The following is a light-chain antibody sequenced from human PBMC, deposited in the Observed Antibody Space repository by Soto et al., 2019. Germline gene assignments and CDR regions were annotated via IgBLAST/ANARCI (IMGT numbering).Light chain of an antibody. V-gene: IGLV2-23*02. CDR1: SSDVGSHNL. Sequence: QSALTQPASVSGSPGQSITISCTGTSSDVGSHNLVSWYQQHPGQAPKHMIYEVSKRPLGVSTRFSASKSGNTASLTISGLQADDEADYYCCSYGGSRAVFGGGTQLTVL. J-gene: IGLJ7*01. CDR3: CSYGGSRAV. CDR2: EVS.